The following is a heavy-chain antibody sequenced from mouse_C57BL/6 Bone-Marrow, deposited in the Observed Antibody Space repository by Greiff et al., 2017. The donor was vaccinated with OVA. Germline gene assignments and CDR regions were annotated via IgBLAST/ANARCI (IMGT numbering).Heavy chain of an antibody. CDR3: ARNYDYGYFDY. CDR2: ISSGSSTI. D-gene: IGHD2-4*01. Sequence: EVNVVESGGGLVKPGGSLKLSCAASGFTFSDYGMHWVRQAPEKGLEWVAYISSGSSTIYYADTVKGRFTISRDNAKNTLFLQMTSLRSEDTAMYYCARNYDYGYFDYWGQGTTLTVSS. J-gene: IGHJ2*01. V-gene: IGHV5-17*01. CDR1: GFTFSDYG.